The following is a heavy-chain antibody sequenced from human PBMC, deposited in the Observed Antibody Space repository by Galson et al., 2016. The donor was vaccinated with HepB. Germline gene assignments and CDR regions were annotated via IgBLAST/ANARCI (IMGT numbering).Heavy chain of an antibody. CDR2: LKLDGSER. V-gene: IGHV3-7*01. CDR1: GFTFSDYW. CDR3: AREGYCRGVGCRGRDWFDV. Sequence: SLRLSCAASGFTFSDYWMTWVRQAPGKGLECVANLKLDGSERNYVDSVRGRFPIPKDNAKKSVYLQMNSLRVEETALYYCAREGYCRGVGCRGRDWFDVWRQGTPVTVSS. J-gene: IGHJ5*02. D-gene: IGHD2-15*01.